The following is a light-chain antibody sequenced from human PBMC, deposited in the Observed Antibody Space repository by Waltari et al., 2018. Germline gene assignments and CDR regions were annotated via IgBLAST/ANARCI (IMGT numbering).Light chain of an antibody. V-gene: IGLV2-14*01. Sequence: QSALTQPASVSGSPGQSITISCTGTSNDVGGYKYVSWYQQHPGKAPNLMIYEVSNRPSGVSNRLSAAKSGNTASLTISGLQAEDEADYYCSSYTTSSTYVVFGGGTKLTVL. CDR2: EVS. CDR3: SSYTTSSTYVV. CDR1: SNDVGGYKY. J-gene: IGLJ2*01.